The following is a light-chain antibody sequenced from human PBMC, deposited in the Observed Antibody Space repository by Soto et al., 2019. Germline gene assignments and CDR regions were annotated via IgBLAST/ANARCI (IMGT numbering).Light chain of an antibody. CDR1: SSDVGGYNY. CDR2: DVT. Sequence: QSALSQPASVSGSPGQSITISCTGTSSDVGGYNYVSWFQQHPGKAPKLMVYDVTNRPSGVSYRFSGSKSGNTASLIISGLQAEDEADYSCCSYTSASTPYVFGTGTKLTAL. J-gene: IGLJ1*01. V-gene: IGLV2-14*01. CDR3: CSYTSASTPYV.